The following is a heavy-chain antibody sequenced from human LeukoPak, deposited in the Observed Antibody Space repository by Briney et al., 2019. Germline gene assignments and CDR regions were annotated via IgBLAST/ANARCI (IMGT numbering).Heavy chain of an antibody. CDR2: ISSSSSYI. CDR1: GFTFSSCS. Sequence: GGSLRLSCAASGFTFSSCSMNWVRQAPGKGLEWVSSISSSSSYIYYADSVKGRFTISRDNAKNSLYLQMNSLRAEDTAVYYCARNYGSGSYLDYYYGMDVWGKGTTVTVSS. CDR3: ARNYGSGSYLDYYYGMDV. D-gene: IGHD3-10*01. J-gene: IGHJ6*04. V-gene: IGHV3-21*01.